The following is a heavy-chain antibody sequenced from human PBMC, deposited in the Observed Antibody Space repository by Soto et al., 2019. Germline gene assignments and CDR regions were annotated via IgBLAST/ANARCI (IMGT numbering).Heavy chain of an antibody. V-gene: IGHV3-23*05. CDR2: ITSTGST. CDR1: GFTFSSYA. Sequence: EVQLLESGGGLAPPGGSLRLICAASGFTFSSYAMTWVRQSPEKGLEWVSTITSTGSTFYGDTVKGRFTISRDNSKSTLYLQMNSLGAEDTAVYFCAKTDKFNSHSPGWANRVDSWGQGTLVTVSS. CDR3: AKTDKFNSHSPGWANRVDS. D-gene: IGHD6-19*01. J-gene: IGHJ4*02.